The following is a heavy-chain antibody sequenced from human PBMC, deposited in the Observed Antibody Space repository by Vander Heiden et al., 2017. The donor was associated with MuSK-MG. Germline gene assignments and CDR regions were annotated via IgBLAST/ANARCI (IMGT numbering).Heavy chain of an antibody. Sequence: QVQLQQWGAGLLKPSETLSLTCAVYGGSFSGYYWSWIRQPPGKGLEWIGEINHSGRTKYNPSLKSRVTISVDTSKNQCALKRSSVTAAATAVYYCAIYAPRTSVGGNWFDPWGQGTMVTVYS. CDR1: GGSFSGYY. V-gene: IGHV4-34*01. CDR3: AIYAPRTSVGGNWFDP. CDR2: INHSGRT. J-gene: IGHJ5*02. D-gene: IGHD3-3*01.